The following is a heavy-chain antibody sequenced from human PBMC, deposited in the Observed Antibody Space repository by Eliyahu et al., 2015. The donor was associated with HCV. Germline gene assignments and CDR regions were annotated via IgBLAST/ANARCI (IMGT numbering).Heavy chain of an antibody. D-gene: IGHD1-26*01. Sequence: QLQLQESGPGLVKPSETLSLTCTVSGGSISSSNHYWGWIRQPPGKGLEWIGNIYYSGSTYYKPSLKSRVTISVDTSKNQFSLELSSVTAADTAVYXCGRHRTESYYGGHYFDFWGHGTLVTVSS. J-gene: IGHJ4*01. V-gene: IGHV4-39*01. CDR2: IYYSGST. CDR3: GRHRTESYYGGHYFDF. CDR1: GGSISSSNHY.